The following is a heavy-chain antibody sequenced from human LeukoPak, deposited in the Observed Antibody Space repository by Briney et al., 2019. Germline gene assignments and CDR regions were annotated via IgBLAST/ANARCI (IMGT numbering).Heavy chain of an antibody. CDR2: IIDSGDIT. Sequence: PGGSLRLSCAASGFTFGNFVMSWVRQAPGKGLEWVSGIIDSGDITYYANSVKGRFTISRDNSKNTLYLQMNSLRAEDTAVYYCAKLGGQEVYNYYVGVWGKGTTVAVSS. CDR3: AKLGGQEVYNYYVGV. J-gene: IGHJ6*03. CDR1: GFTFGNFV. V-gene: IGHV3-23*01. D-gene: IGHD3-16*01.